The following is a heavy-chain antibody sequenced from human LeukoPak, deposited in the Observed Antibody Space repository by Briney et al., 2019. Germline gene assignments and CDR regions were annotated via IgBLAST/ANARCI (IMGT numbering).Heavy chain of an antibody. V-gene: IGHV1-8*01. Sequence: ASVTVSCKASGYTFTSYDINWVRQAPGQGLEWMGWMNPYSGNAGYSQKFQGRVTMTRDTSVNTAYMEVSSLRSEDTAVYYCARAWMTTHALNYWGQGTLVTVPS. CDR1: GYTFTSYD. J-gene: IGHJ4*02. D-gene: IGHD4-11*01. CDR2: MNPYSGNA. CDR3: ARAWMTTHALNY.